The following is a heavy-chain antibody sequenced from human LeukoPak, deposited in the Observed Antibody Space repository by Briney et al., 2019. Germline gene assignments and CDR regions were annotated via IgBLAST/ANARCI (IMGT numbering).Heavy chain of an antibody. CDR2: IYDSGRT. J-gene: IGHJ1*01. V-gene: IGHV4-4*09. CDR3: AGRGRRYFRD. CDR1: GASISSDY. Sequence: SETLSLTCTVSGASISSDYRSWIRQSPGKGLEWIAYIYDSGRTDYNPSLKSRVTISMNTSKNQFSLNLSSVTAADTAVYYCAGRGRRYFRDWGQGTLVTVSS.